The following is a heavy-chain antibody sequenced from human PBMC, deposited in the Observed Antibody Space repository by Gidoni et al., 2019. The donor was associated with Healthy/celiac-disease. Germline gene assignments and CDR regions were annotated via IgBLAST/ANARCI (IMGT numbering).Heavy chain of an antibody. CDR3: ARDRLGRDGYNYHYYYHGMDV. CDR2: IYYTGST. V-gene: IGHV4-59*01. J-gene: IGHJ6*02. Sequence: QLQLQEWRPGLVKPSETMYLNSPVPGGSISCYSWRWIRQPPGKGLEWIGYIYYTGSTNYNPSLNGLVTISVDTSMNQFSLKLSSVTAADTAVYYWARDRLGRDGYNYHYYYHGMDVWGQGTTVTVS. D-gene: IGHD5-12*01. CDR1: GGSISCYS.